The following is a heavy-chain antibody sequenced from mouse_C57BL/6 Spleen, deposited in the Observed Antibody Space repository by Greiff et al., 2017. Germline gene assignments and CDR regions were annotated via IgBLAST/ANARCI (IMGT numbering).Heavy chain of an antibody. J-gene: IGHJ4*01. Sequence: EVKLMESGAELVRPGASVKLSCTASGFNIKDDYMHWVKQRPEQGLEWIGWIDPENGDTEYASKFQGKATITADTSSNTAYLQLSSLTSEDTAVYYGTTRIYAMDYWGQGTSVTVSS. CDR2: IDPENGDT. CDR3: TTRIYAMDY. V-gene: IGHV14-4*01. CDR1: GFNIKDDY.